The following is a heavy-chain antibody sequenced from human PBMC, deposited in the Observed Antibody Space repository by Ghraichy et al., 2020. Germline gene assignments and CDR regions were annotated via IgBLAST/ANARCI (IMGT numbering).Heavy chain of an antibody. CDR2: IYYNGNT. D-gene: IGHD1-26*01. Sequence: SETLSLTCTVSGGSISSYYWNWIRQPPGRGLEWIGYIYYNGNTNYNPSLKSRVTISKDTSNNQFSLRLSSVTAADTAVYYCARGLNSGHYYYYYYMDVWGKGTTFTVSS. V-gene: IGHV4-59*01. CDR3: ARGLNSGHYYYYYYMDV. CDR1: GGSISSYY. J-gene: IGHJ6*03.